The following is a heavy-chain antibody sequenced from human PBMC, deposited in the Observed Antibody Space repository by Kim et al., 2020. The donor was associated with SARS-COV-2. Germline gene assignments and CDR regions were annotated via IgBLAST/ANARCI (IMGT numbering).Heavy chain of an antibody. J-gene: IGHJ3*02. CDR3: ARHRAIVGATRDAFDI. D-gene: IGHD1-26*01. CDR2: IYYSGST. Sequence: SETLSLTCTVSGGSISSSSYYWGWIRQPPGKGLEWIGSIYYSGSTYYNPSLKSRVTISVDTSKNQFSLKLSSVTAADTAVYYCARHRAIVGATRDAFDIWGQGTMVTVSS. CDR1: GGSISSSSYY. V-gene: IGHV4-39*01.